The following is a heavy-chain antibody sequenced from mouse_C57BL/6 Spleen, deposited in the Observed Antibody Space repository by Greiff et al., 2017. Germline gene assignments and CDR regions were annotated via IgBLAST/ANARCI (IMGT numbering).Heavy chain of an antibody. V-gene: IGHV1-82*01. D-gene: IGHD1-1*01. CDR3: AREGTVVAP. Sequence: LVKPGASVKISCKASGYAFSSSWMNWVKQRPGKGLEWIGRIYPGDGDTNYNGKFKGKATLTADKSSSTAYMQLSSLTSEDSAVYFCAREGTVVAPWGQGTTLTVSS. CDR1: GYAFSSSW. CDR2: IYPGDGDT. J-gene: IGHJ2*01.